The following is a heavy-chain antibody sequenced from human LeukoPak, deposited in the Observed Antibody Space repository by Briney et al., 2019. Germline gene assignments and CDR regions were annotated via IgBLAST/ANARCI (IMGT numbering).Heavy chain of an antibody. CDR3: ARDRKYYYHMDV. Sequence: PSETLSLTCTVSAYSISSGYFWGWIRQPPGKGPEWIGSIFHSGSVYYNPSLKSRVTISVDTSKNQFSLKLSSLTAADTAVYYCARDRKYYYHMDVWGKGTTVTVSS. V-gene: IGHV4-38-2*02. D-gene: IGHD1-14*01. J-gene: IGHJ6*03. CDR1: AYSISSGYF. CDR2: IFHSGSV.